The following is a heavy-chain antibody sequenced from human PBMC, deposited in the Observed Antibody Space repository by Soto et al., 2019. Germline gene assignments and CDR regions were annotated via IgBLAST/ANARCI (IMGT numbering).Heavy chain of an antibody. CDR3: ARDHLGVVVQAATLGTWFDP. CDR2: IYPGDSDT. Sequence: GASLKISCKGSGYSFTSYWIGWVRQMPGKGLEWMGIIYPGDSDTRYSPSFQGQVTISADKSISTAYLQWSSLKASDTAMYYCARDHLGVVVQAATLGTWFDPWGQGTLVTVSS. V-gene: IGHV5-51*01. J-gene: IGHJ5*02. D-gene: IGHD2-2*01. CDR1: GYSFTSYW.